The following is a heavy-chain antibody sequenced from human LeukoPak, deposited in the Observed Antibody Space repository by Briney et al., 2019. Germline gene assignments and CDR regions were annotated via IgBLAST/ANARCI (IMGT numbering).Heavy chain of an antibody. V-gene: IGHV4-31*03. Sequence: SETLSLTCTVSGGSISSGCYYWSWIRQHPGKGLEWIGYIYYSGSTYYNPSLKSRVTISVDTSKNQFSLKLSSVTAADTAVYYCARETGDSGYGIDYWGQGTLVTVSS. J-gene: IGHJ4*02. CDR3: ARETGDSGYGIDY. CDR1: GGSISSGCYY. CDR2: IYYSGST. D-gene: IGHD5-12*01.